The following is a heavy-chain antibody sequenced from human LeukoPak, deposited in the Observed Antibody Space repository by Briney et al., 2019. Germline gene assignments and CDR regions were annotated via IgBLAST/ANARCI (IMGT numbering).Heavy chain of an antibody. J-gene: IGHJ4*02. CDR3: AKVEGSSSWRWYYFDY. Sequence: SGGSLRLSCAASGFTFSSYAMSWVRQAPGKGLEWVSAISGSGGSTYYADSVKGRFTISRDNSKNTLYLQMNSLRAEDTAVYYCAKVEGSSSWRWYYFDYWGQGTLVTVSS. CDR1: GFTFSSYA. D-gene: IGHD6-6*01. V-gene: IGHV3-23*01. CDR2: ISGSGGST.